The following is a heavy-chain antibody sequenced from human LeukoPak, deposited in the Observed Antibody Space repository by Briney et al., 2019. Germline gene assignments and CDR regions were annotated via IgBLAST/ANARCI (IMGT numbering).Heavy chain of an antibody. J-gene: IGHJ4*02. D-gene: IGHD6-13*01. CDR2: INPNSGDT. CDR1: GYTFTSYA. CDR3: VRAGYSSSWYLYF. Sequence: ASVKVSCKASGYTFTSYAMNWVRQAPGQGLEWMGWINPNSGDTKYAQKFQDRVTMTRDTSISTAYMELFSLRSDDTAVYYCVRAGYSSSWYLYFWGQGTLVTVSS. V-gene: IGHV1-2*02.